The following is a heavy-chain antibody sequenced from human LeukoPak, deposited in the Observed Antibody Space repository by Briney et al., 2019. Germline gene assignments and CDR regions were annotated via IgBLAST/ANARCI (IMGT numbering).Heavy chain of an antibody. V-gene: IGHV3-15*01. D-gene: IGHD3-22*01. CDR2: IKSKTDGGTT. J-gene: IGHJ1*01. CDR3: TTDPTGGPLRITMIVPGDAEYFQH. CDR1: GFTFSNAW. Sequence: PGGSLRLSCAASGFTFSNAWMSWVRQAPGKGLEWVGRIKSKTDGGTTDYAAPVKGRFTISRDDSKNTLYLQMNSLKTEDTAVYYCTTDPTGGPLRITMIVPGDAEYFQHWGQGTLVTVSS.